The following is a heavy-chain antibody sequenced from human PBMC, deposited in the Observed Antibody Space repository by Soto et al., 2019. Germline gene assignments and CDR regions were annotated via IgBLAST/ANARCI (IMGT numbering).Heavy chain of an antibody. D-gene: IGHD3-10*01. Sequence: PSETLSLSYAVYGGSFSGYYWSWIRQPPGKGLEWIGEINHSGSTNYNPSLKSRVTISVDTSKNQFSLKLSSVTAADTAVYYCARGGRGTMVRGVIGSWGQGTLVTVSS. CDR1: GGSFSGYY. J-gene: IGHJ4*02. CDR3: ARGGRGTMVRGVIGS. V-gene: IGHV4-34*01. CDR2: INHSGST.